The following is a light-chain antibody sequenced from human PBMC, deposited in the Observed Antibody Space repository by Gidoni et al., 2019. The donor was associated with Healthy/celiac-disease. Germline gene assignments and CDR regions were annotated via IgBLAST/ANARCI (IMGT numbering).Light chain of an antibody. J-gene: IGKJ1*01. Sequence: DIVMTQSPDPLAVSLGERATINCKSSQSVLYSPNNKNYLAWYQQKPGQPPKLLIYWASTRESGVPDRFSGSGSGTDFTLTISSLQAEDVAVYYCQQYYSTPWTFXXXTKVEIK. CDR2: WAS. V-gene: IGKV4-1*01. CDR3: QQYYSTPWT. CDR1: QSVLYSPNNKNY.